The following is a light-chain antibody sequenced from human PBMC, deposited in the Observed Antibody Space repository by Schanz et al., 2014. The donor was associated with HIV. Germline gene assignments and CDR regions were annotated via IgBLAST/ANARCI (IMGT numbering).Light chain of an antibody. V-gene: IGKV3-20*01. CDR2: GAS. CDR1: QSVSAN. CDR3: QQYGSLPWT. Sequence: EIVMTQSPATLSVSPGERATLSCRASQSVSANLAWYQQKPGQAPRLLIYGASNRAIGIPDRFSGSESGTDFTLTISRVEPEDYAVYHCQQYGSLPWTFGQGTKVEVK. J-gene: IGKJ1*01.